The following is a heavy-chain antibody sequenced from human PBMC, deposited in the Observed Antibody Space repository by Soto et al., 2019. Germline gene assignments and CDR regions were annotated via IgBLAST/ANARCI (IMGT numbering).Heavy chain of an antibody. D-gene: IGHD3-16*01. J-gene: IGHJ1*01. V-gene: IGHV3-30*19. CDR2: TTYDGSNK. CDR1: GFTFRSYV. CDR3: ARWGTTGGLDV. Sequence: QVQLVESGGGVVQPGTSLRVSCVGSGFTFRSYVINWVRQAPGKGLEWVALTTYDGSNKYYGDSVRGRFTISRDNFRNTVELQMDSVRVEDTALYYGARWGTTGGLDVWGQGTLVSVSS.